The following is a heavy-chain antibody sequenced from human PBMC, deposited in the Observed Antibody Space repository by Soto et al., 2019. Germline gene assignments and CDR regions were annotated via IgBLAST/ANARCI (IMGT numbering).Heavy chain of an antibody. J-gene: IGHJ4*02. Sequence: PWETLSLTCTVSGGSISSYYWSWIRPAPGKGLEGIGYIYHSGNTNYNPSLKSRVTISVDTSKNQFSLKLSSVTAADTAEYYCARVGSSGWSPDSWGPGTLVTVSS. CDR3: ARVGSSGWSPDS. CDR1: GGSISSYY. CDR2: IYHSGNT. V-gene: IGHV4-59*01. D-gene: IGHD6-19*01.